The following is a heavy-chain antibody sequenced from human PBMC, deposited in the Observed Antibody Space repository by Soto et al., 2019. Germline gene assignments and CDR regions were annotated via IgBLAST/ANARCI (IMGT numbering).Heavy chain of an antibody. V-gene: IGHV3-15*01. CDR3: AADVPTAGAGEFDY. J-gene: IGHJ4*02. CDR1: GFTFTNAW. CDR2: IKTKADGEAT. D-gene: IGHD6-19*01. Sequence: EVQLVESGGGLVKSGGSLRLSCAASGFTFTNAWMNWVRQAPGKGLEWVGHIKTKADGEATDYATPVKGRFTISRDDSKNTQSLQMNGLRSEDTAVYYCAADVPTAGAGEFDYWGQGILVIVSS.